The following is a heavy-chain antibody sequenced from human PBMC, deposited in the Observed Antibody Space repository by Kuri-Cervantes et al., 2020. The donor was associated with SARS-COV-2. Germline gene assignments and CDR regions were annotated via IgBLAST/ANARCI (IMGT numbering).Heavy chain of an antibody. CDR1: GFTFRNYS. Sequence: GESLKISCAASGFTFRNYSLNWVRQAPGKGLEWVSYISGSSRTTFYAESVKGRFTISRDNAKNSLYLQMNSLRDEDTAVYYCARLDYLDWGQGTPVTVSS. V-gene: IGHV3-48*02. CDR2: ISGSSRTT. J-gene: IGHJ4*02. D-gene: IGHD3-16*01. CDR3: ARLDYLD.